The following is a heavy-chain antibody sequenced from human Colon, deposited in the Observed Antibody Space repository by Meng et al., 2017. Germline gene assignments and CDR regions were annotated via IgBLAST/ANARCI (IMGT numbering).Heavy chain of an antibody. D-gene: IGHD6-6*01. J-gene: IGHJ5*02. CDR1: GYSFTAYW. CDR3: ARGVLRGPARCLDP. V-gene: IGHV1-2*02. Sequence: GESLKISCKASGYSFTAYWLHWVRQAPGQGFEWLGYIDPNSGDTKYEQKFQGRVTMTRDTSISTAYMELSDLTSDDTAVYYCARGVLRGPARCLDPWGQGTLVTVSS. CDR2: IDPNSGDT.